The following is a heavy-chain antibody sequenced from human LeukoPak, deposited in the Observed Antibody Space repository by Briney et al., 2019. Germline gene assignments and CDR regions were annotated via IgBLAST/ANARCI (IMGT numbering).Heavy chain of an antibody. J-gene: IGHJ3*02. CDR1: GFTFSSYS. D-gene: IGHD2-2*01. CDR3: ARGHILVVPAAGFDAFDI. CDR2: ISSSSSYI. Sequence: PGGSLRLSCAASGFTFSSYSMNWVRQAPGKGLEWVSSISSSSSYIYYADSVKGRFTISRDNAKNSLYLQMNSLRAEDTAVYYCARGHILVVPAAGFDAFDIWGQGTMVTVSS. V-gene: IGHV3-21*04.